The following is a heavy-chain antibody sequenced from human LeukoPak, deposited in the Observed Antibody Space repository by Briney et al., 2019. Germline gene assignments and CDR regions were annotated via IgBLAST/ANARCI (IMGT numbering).Heavy chain of an antibody. CDR1: AYSFTSYG. CDR3: ARSVVVGDFDY. J-gene: IGHJ4*02. Sequence: GESLKISCKGSAYSFTSYGIAWVRQMPGKGLEWMGIIYPGDSDTRYSPSFQGQVTISADKSITTAYLQWSSLKASDSAMYYCARSVVVGDFDYWGQGTLVTVSS. V-gene: IGHV5-51*01. CDR2: IYPGDSDT. D-gene: IGHD3-22*01.